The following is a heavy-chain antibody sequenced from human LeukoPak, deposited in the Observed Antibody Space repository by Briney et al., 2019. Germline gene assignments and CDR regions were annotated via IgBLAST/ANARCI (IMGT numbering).Heavy chain of an antibody. CDR3: ASSPDMVATIWHYFDY. D-gene: IGHD5-12*01. J-gene: IGHJ4*02. CDR1: GYTFTSYY. CDR2: INPSGGST. V-gene: IGHV1-46*01. Sequence: GASVKVSCKASGYTFTSYYMHWVRQAPGQGLEWMGIINPSGGSTSYAQKFQGRVTMTRDMSTSTVYMELSSLRSEDTAVYYCASSPDMVATIWHYFDYWGQGTLVTVSS.